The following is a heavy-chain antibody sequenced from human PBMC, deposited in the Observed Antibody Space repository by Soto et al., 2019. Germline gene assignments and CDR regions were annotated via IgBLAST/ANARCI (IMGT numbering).Heavy chain of an antibody. D-gene: IGHD5-18*01. CDR3: ASASPVVTDV. CDR2: IYYSGST. J-gene: IGHJ6*02. V-gene: IGHV4-30-4*01. Sequence: QVQLQESGPGLVKPSQTLSLTCTVSGGSISSGDYYWSWIRQPPGKGLEWIGYIYYSGSTYYHPPLKGIVTISVDTSENQFSPKLSSVTAADTAVYYCASASPVVTDVWGQGTTVTVSS. CDR1: GGSISSGDYY.